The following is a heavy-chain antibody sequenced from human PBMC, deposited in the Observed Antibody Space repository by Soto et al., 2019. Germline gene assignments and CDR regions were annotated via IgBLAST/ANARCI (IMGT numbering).Heavy chain of an antibody. Sequence: ASVKVSCKASGYTFTSYFIHGVRQAPGQGLEWMGIFNPTGDTASYAQKLQGRVTMTRATSTGTAYMELGSLRSEDTAGDYCARGGRIVDTGIGYYYYHAMDVWGQGTTVTVSS. CDR1: GYTFTSYF. J-gene: IGHJ6*02. CDR3: ARGGRIVDTGIGYYYYHAMDV. D-gene: IGHD5-18*01. CDR2: FNPTGDTA. V-gene: IGHV1-46*01.